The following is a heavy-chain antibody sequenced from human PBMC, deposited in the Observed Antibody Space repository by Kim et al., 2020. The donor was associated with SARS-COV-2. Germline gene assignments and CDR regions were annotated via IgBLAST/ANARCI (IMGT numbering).Heavy chain of an antibody. CDR3: ARAGGGDIVVVPAAMYYYYGMDV. Sequence: ASVKVSCKASGYTFTGYYMHWVRQAPGQGLEWMGWINPNSGGTNYAQKFQGWVTMTRDTSISTAYMELSRLRSDDTAVYYCARAGGGDIVVVPAAMYYYYGMDVWGQGTTVTVSS. J-gene: IGHJ6*02. D-gene: IGHD2-2*01. V-gene: IGHV1-2*04. CDR1: GYTFTGYY. CDR2: INPNSGGT.